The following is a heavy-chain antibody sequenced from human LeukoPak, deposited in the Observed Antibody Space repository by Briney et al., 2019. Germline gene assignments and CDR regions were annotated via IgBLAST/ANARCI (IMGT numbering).Heavy chain of an antibody. J-gene: IGHJ4*02. CDR1: GYTFTNNY. V-gene: IGHV1-46*01. Sequence: ASVKVSCKASGYTFTNNYLHWVRQAPGQGLEWMGMVYPRDGSTSYAQNFQGRVTVTRDTSTTTVHMELRGLRSEDTAVYYCARDQEGFDYWGQGTVVTVSS. CDR2: VYPRDGST. CDR3: ARDQEGFDY.